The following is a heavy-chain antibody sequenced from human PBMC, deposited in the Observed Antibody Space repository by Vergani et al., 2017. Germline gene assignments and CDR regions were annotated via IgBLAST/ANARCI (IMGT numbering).Heavy chain of an antibody. CDR3: ARGAYCGGDCYSNYYYYYMDV. Sequence: QLQESGPGLVKPSETLSLTCTVSGGSISSGSYYWGWIRKPPGKGLEWIGSMYYSGSPYYNPSLKSRVTISVDTSKNQFSLKLNSVTAADTAVYYCARGAYCGGDCYSNYYYYYMDVWGKGTSVTVSS. V-gene: IGHV4-39*07. D-gene: IGHD2-21*01. CDR1: GGSISSGSYY. CDR2: MYYSGSP. J-gene: IGHJ6*03.